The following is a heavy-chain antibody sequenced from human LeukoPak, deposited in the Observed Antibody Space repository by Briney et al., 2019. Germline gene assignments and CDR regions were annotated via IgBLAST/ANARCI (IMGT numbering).Heavy chain of an antibody. CDR3: TTVRGSSYQYFQR. D-gene: IGHD6-13*01. Sequence: LGGSLRLSCASAGFTFTNAWMSWVRQAPGKGLEWVGRIKSKTDGGTTDYAAPVKGRFTISRDDSKTTLYLQMNSLKSEDTAVYYCTTVRGSSYQYFQRWGQGTLVTVSS. CDR1: GFTFTNAW. J-gene: IGHJ1*01. V-gene: IGHV3-15*01. CDR2: IKSKTDGGTT.